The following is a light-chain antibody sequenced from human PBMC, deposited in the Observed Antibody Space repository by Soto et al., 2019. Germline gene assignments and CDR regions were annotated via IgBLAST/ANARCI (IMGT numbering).Light chain of an antibody. J-gene: IGKJ2*01. CDR3: QQSYSTLDYT. CDR1: QRISNY. CDR2: AAS. Sequence: DIQMTQSPSSLSASVGDRVTITVRASQRISNYLNWYQHNPGKAPRLLIYAASSLQSGVPSRFTGSAYGTDFTLTISSLQPEDFPTYYCQQSYSTLDYTFDQGTKLQIK. V-gene: IGKV1-39*01.